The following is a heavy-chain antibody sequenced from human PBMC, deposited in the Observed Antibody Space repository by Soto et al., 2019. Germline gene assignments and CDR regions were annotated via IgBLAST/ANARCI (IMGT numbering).Heavy chain of an antibody. V-gene: IGHV3-23*01. CDR1: GFTFSGYA. CDR3: AKSSGSYYWDYYYYGMDV. J-gene: IGHJ6*02. Sequence: GGSLRLSCAASGFTFSGYAMSWVRQAPGKGLEWVSAISGSGGSTYYADSVKGRFTISRDNSKNTLYLQMNSLRAEDTAVYYCAKSSGSYYWDYYYYGMDVWGQGTTVTVSS. CDR2: ISGSGGST. D-gene: IGHD1-26*01.